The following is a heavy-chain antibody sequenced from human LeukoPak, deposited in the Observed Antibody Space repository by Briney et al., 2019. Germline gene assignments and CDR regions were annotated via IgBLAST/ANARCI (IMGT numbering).Heavy chain of an antibody. Sequence: PGGSLRLSCAASGFTFSGAGMHWVRQAPGKGLEWVTCIRYDGSNKDYTDSVKGRFTISRDNSKNTLYLQMDSLRAEDTALYYCARDYDFWSGYSAPTRGYFGYGGQGTLVTVSS. CDR2: IRYDGSNK. J-gene: IGHJ4*02. V-gene: IGHV3-30*02. D-gene: IGHD3-3*01. CDR3: ARDYDFWSGYSAPTRGYFGY. CDR1: GFTFSGAG.